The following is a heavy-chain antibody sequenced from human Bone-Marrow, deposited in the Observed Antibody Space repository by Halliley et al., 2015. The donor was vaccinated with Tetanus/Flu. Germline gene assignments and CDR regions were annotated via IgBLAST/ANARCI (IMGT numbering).Heavy chain of an antibody. Sequence: GRGWLGKVELGGGPNYTPSLNGRASISVDTPKNQFSLPRKSVTAADTAVYYCARQVFYSIDYWGQGTLVTVSS. D-gene: IGHD2-15*01. CDR3: ARQVFYSIDY. CDR2: VELGGGP. V-gene: IGHV4-4*02. J-gene: IGHJ4*02.